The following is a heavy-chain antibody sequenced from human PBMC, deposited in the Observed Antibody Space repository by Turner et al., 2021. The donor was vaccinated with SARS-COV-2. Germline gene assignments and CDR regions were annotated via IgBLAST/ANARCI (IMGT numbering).Heavy chain of an antibody. V-gene: IGHV4-59*01. CDR1: PGSIRNYY. CDR2: IYYSGNT. D-gene: IGHD5-12*01. CDR3: ARAYSGYDALDS. Sequence: QVQLQESGTGLVKPSETLSLTCTVSPGSIRNYYWTWVRQPQGKGLEWIGHIYYSGNTYSNPSLKSRLTMSIDTSKDQFSLKLTSVTAADTAVYYCARAYSGYDALDSWGQGILVTVSS. J-gene: IGHJ4*02.